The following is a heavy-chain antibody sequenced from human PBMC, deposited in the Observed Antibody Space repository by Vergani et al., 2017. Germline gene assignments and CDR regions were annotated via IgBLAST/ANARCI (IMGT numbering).Heavy chain of an antibody. V-gene: IGHV3-23*01. CDR2: ISGSGGST. Sequence: EVQLLESGGDLVQPGGSLRLSCAASGFTFNHYAMNWVRQAPGKGLEWVSGISGSGGSTYYAGSVKGRFTISSDSSKNTLYLQMKRLTAGDTAVYYCAKANPRNSGYDYLYYYHAMDVWGQGTTVTVSS. CDR1: GFTFNHYA. D-gene: IGHD5-12*01. CDR3: AKANPRNSGYDYLYYYHAMDV. J-gene: IGHJ6*02.